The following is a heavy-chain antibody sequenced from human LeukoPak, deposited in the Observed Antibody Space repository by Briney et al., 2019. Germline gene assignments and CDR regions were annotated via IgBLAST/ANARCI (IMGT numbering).Heavy chain of an antibody. D-gene: IGHD3-3*01. CDR3: AKEEIFGVVISLTYFDY. Sequence: GGSLRLSCAASGFTFSSYAMSWVRQAPGKGLEWVSAISGSGGSTYYADSVKGRFTISRDNSKNMLYLQMNSLRAEDTAVYYCAKEEIFGVVISLTYFDYWGQGTLVTVSS. V-gene: IGHV3-23*01. CDR2: ISGSGGST. CDR1: GFTFSSYA. J-gene: IGHJ4*02.